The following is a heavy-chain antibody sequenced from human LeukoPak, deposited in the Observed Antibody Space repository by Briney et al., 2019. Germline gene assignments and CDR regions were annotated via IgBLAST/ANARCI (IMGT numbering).Heavy chain of an antibody. V-gene: IGHV3-21*01. CDR3: AKDHVNIVVVPAEYGMDV. Sequence: GGSLRLSCVASGFTLSSYNMKWVRQAPGKRLEWVSSISWRSSDIEYADSVKGRFTISRDIDKKSLYLQMNSLRVEDTAVYYCAKDHVNIVVVPAEYGMDVWGQGTTVTVSS. CDR1: GFTLSSYN. D-gene: IGHD2-2*01. CDR2: ISWRSSDI. J-gene: IGHJ6*02.